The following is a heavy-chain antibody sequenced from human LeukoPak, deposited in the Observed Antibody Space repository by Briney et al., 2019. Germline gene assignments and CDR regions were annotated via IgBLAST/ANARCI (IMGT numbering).Heavy chain of an antibody. Sequence: SETLSLTCTVSGGSISSYYWSWLRQPPGKGLEWVGYIYYSGSTNYKSSLKSRVTISVDTSKNQFSLKLSSVTAADTAVYYCARLTGYSSESWFDPWGQGTLVTVSS. V-gene: IGHV4-59*01. J-gene: IGHJ5*02. CDR2: IYYSGST. CDR3: ARLTGYSSESWFDP. D-gene: IGHD3-9*01. CDR1: GGSISSYY.